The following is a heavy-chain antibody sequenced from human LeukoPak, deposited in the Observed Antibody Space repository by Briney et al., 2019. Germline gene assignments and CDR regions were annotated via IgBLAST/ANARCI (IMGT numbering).Heavy chain of an antibody. Sequence: GGSLRLSCAASGFTFSSYAMSWVRQAPGKGLEWVSAISGSGGSTYYADSVKDRFTISRDNSKNTLYLQMNSLRAEDTAVYYCAKDYYDSSGTRVAFDIWGQGTMVTVSS. J-gene: IGHJ3*02. CDR3: AKDYYDSSGTRVAFDI. D-gene: IGHD3-22*01. CDR1: GFTFSSYA. V-gene: IGHV3-23*01. CDR2: ISGSGGST.